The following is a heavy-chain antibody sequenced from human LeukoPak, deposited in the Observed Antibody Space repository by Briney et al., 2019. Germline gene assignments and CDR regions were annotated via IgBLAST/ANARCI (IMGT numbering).Heavy chain of an antibody. Sequence: ASVKVSCKVSGGTFSSYAISWVRQAPGQGLEWMGRIIPIFDIANYAQKFQGRVTITADKSTSTAYMELSSLRPEDTAVYYCAVRKGEAVAGTGINWFDPWGQGTLVTVSS. V-gene: IGHV1-69*04. CDR2: IIPIFDIA. D-gene: IGHD6-19*01. CDR1: GGTFSSYA. J-gene: IGHJ5*02. CDR3: AVRKGEAVAGTGINWFDP.